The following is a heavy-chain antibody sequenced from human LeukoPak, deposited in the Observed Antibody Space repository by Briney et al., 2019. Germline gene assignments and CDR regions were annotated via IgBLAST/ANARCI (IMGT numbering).Heavy chain of an antibody. CDR2: ISYDGSNK. CDR3: ARAPLNSGGSGYFDY. CDR1: GFTFSSYA. J-gene: IGHJ4*02. D-gene: IGHD2-15*01. Sequence: PGRSLRLSCAASGFTFSSYAMHWVRQAPGKGLEWVAVISYDGSNKYYADSVKGRFTISRDNSKITLYLQMNSLRAEDTAVYYCARAPLNSGGSGYFDYWGQGTLVTVSS. V-gene: IGHV3-30*01.